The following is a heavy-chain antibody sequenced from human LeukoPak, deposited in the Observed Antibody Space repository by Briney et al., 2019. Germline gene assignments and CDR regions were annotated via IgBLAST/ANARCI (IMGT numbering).Heavy chain of an antibody. Sequence: PGGSLRLSCAASGFTFSSYWMHWVRQAPGKGLVWVSRINSDGSSTSYADSVKGRFTSSRDNAKNTLYLQMNSLRAEDTAVYYCAKDSRSLGATTTEDYWGQGTLVTVSS. V-gene: IGHV3-74*01. D-gene: IGHD1-26*01. CDR2: INSDGSST. CDR1: GFTFSSYW. CDR3: AKDSRSLGATTTEDY. J-gene: IGHJ4*02.